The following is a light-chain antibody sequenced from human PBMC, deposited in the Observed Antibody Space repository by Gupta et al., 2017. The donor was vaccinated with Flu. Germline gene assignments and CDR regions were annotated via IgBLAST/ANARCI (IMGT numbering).Light chain of an antibody. CDR3: QAYEVSSYA. V-gene: IGKV1-33*01. CDR1: HDVGDY. J-gene: IGKJ2*01. CDR2: RAS. Sequence: DVQLTQSPSSLSASVGDRVTITCQASHDVGDYLNWFQKKPGKAPNLVIYRASHLETADPSRFSGRRFATDFTLIITNLKAEDDATFYCQAYEVSSYAFGHGTTVDIK.